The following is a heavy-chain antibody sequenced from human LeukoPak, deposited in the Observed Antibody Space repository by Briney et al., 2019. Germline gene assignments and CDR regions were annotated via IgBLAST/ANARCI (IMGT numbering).Heavy chain of an antibody. J-gene: IGHJ6*02. CDR1: GYTFTGYY. D-gene: IGHD3-22*01. Sequence: ASVKVSCKASGYTFTGYYMHLVRQAPGQGLEWMGWINPNSGGTNYAQKFQGRVTMTRDTSISTAYMELSRLRSDDAAVYYCARDPRRSGYYPASMDVWGQGTTVTVSS. CDR3: ARDPRRSGYYPASMDV. CDR2: INPNSGGT. V-gene: IGHV1-2*02.